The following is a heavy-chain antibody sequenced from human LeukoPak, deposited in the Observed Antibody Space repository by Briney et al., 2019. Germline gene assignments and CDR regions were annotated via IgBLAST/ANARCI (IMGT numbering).Heavy chain of an antibody. CDR3: VKGACSSGCSGNH. D-gene: IGHD6-19*01. CDR1: GIAFSDSA. CDR2: ITDTYNT. V-gene: IGHV3-23*01. J-gene: IGHJ5*02. Sequence: PGGSLRLSSAASGIAFSDSAMYWVRQAPGKGLECVSVITDTYNTYYGDSVKGRFTVSRDNSRKTLYLQMNSLRVDDTALYYCVKGACSSGCSGNHWGQGTRVIVSP.